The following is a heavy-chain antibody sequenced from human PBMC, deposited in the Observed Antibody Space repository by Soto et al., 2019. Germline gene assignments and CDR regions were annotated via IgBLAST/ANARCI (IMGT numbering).Heavy chain of an antibody. Sequence: GSLILTCLASGFSLANYPMNWVRQTPGKGLEWISYSSPRGDTIYYADSVEGRFTISRDNARNSLSLHMSSMRDEDSALYYCAKGPHTNVGWPYYFESWGQGVSVTV. J-gene: IGHJ4*02. CDR1: GFSLANYP. V-gene: IGHV3-48*02. CDR2: SSPRGDTI. CDR3: AKGPHTNVGWPYYFES. D-gene: IGHD6-19*01.